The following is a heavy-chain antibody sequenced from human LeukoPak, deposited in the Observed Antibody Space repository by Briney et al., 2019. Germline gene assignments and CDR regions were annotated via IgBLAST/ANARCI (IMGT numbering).Heavy chain of an antibody. CDR1: GGSISSSSYY. V-gene: IGHV3-23*01. CDR2: ISGSGDST. CDR3: AKRRESGIGSLYYFDY. D-gene: IGHD3-10*01. J-gene: IGHJ4*02. Sequence: ETLSLTCTVSGGSISSSSYYWGWIRQPPGKGLEWVSAISGSGDSTYYRDSVKGRFTISRDNSKNTLYLQMNSLRTEDTAVYYCAKRRESGIGSLYYFDYWGQGTLVTVSS.